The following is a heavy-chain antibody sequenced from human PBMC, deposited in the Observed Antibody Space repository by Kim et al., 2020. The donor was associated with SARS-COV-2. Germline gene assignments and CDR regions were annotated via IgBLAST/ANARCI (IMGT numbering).Heavy chain of an antibody. Sequence: SWKGQFTISGDNAKNSLYLQMNSRRAEDTAVYYCARGLGYYGSGTDAFDIWGQGTMVTVSS. J-gene: IGHJ3*02. V-gene: IGHV3-21*01. CDR3: ARGLGYYGSGTDAFDI. D-gene: IGHD3-10*01.